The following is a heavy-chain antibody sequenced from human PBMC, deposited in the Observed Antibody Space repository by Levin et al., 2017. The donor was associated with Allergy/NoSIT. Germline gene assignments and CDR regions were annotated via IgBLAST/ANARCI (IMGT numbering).Heavy chain of an antibody. J-gene: IGHJ4*02. V-gene: IGHV3-23*01. CDR2: ISGNGGTT. CDR1: GFTFSSYV. CDR3: AKGGTFFDH. D-gene: IGHD1-1*01. Sequence: PGESLKISCAASGFTFSSYVVTWVRQAPGKGLEWVSAISGNGGTTYYADSVKGRFTISRENSKNTLYLQMNSLRAGDTAVYYCAKGGTFFDHWGQGTLVTVSS.